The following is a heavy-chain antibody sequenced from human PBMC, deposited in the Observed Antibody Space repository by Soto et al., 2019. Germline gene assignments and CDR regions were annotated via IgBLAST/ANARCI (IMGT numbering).Heavy chain of an antibody. CDR3: ARVGLSRWNYPCFEP. J-gene: IGHJ5*02. D-gene: IGHD1-7*01. V-gene: IGHV4-34*01. CDR1: GGSFSGYY. Sequence: PSETLSLSCAVYGGSFSGYYWGYIRQPPGKGLEWIEEINHSGSTNYNPSLKIPVTISVDTSKNQFSLKLSSVTAADTAVYYCARVGLSRWNYPCFEPWGQGALVTVSS. CDR2: INHSGST.